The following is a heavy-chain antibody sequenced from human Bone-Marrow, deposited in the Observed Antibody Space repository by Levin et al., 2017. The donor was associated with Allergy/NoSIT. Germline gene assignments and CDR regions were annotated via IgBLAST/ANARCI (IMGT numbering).Heavy chain of an antibody. CDR2: IYTSGDT. V-gene: IGHV4-30-4*01. D-gene: IGHD2-2*01. J-gene: IGHJ6*02. CDR1: GGSIHRGDYY. Sequence: SQTLSLPCTVSGGSIHRGDYYWSWIRQSPGKGLEWIGYIYTSGDTNYNPSLKSRVTISIDTSKNQFSLKLTSVTAAATAVYFFARENIVVDPAALDLGYYYYYGLDVWGQGTTVTVSS. CDR3: ARENIVVDPAALDLGYYYYYGLDV.